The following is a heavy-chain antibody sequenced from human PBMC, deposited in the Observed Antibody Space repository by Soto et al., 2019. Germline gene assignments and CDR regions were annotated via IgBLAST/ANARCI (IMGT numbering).Heavy chain of an antibody. CDR2: ISGSGGST. CDR1: GFTFSTYA. J-gene: IGHJ3*02. V-gene: IGHV3-23*01. Sequence: GGSLRLSCAASGFTFSTYAMNWVRQAPGKGLEWVSAISGSGGSTYYADSVKGRFTISRDNSKNTLYLQMNSLRGEDTAVYYCAKDGGRGYDAFDIWGQGTMVTV. CDR3: AKDGGRGYDAFDI. D-gene: IGHD3-16*01.